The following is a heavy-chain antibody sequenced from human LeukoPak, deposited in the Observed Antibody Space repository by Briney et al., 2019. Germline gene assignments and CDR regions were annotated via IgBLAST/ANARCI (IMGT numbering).Heavy chain of an antibody. Sequence: GGSLRLSCIASGFTFNQHSTSWVRQAPVKGLEWVASIRPDGSAVFYVDSVKGRFTFSRDNAKNSLDLQMNSLRAEDTAVYYCARFGLPYSIDLWGQGTMVTVSS. D-gene: IGHD3/OR15-3a*01. CDR2: IRPDGSAV. CDR1: GFTFNQHS. CDR3: ARFGLPYSIDL. J-gene: IGHJ6*02. V-gene: IGHV3-7*01.